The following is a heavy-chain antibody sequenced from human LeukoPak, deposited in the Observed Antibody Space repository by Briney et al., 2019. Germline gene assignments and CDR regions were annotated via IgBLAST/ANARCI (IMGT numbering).Heavy chain of an antibody. CDR3: SSDSSYDSGYFDF. CDR1: GGSISRYY. J-gene: IGHJ4*02. D-gene: IGHD3-16*01. CDR2: IYSSGST. V-gene: IGHV4-4*07. Sequence: SETLSLTCTVSGGSISRYYWNWIRQPAGKGLEWIGRIYSSGSTNYNPSLEGRVTVAVDMSKSQFSLKLNSVTAADTAGYFCSSDSSYDSGYFDFWGQGTPVTVSS.